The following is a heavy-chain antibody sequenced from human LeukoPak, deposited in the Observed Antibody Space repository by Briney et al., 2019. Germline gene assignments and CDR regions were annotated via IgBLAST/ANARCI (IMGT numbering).Heavy chain of an antibody. D-gene: IGHD4-23*01. V-gene: IGHV3-20*04. CDR1: GFKFDDYG. Sequence: PGGSLRLSCAASGFKFDDYGMSWVRQVPGKGLEWVSGINWNGGSTGYADSVKGRFTISRDNSKNSLYLQMNSLRTEDTALYFCAKTHGGNSMDVFDIWGQGTMVTVSS. CDR3: AKTHGGNSMDVFDI. J-gene: IGHJ3*02. CDR2: INWNGGST.